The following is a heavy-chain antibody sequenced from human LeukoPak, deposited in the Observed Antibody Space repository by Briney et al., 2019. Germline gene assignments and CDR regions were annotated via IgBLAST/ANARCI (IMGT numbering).Heavy chain of an antibody. Sequence: SETLSLTCAVYGGSFSGYYWSWIRQPPRKGLEWIWEINRSGSTNYNPSLKSRVTISVDTSKNQFSLKMGSVTAADTAVYYCARGRMVRGVTYCYYYYGMDVWGQGTTVTVSS. J-gene: IGHJ6*02. CDR2: INRSGST. CDR1: GGSFSGYY. CDR3: ARGRMVRGVTYCYYYYGMDV. D-gene: IGHD3-10*01. V-gene: IGHV4-34*01.